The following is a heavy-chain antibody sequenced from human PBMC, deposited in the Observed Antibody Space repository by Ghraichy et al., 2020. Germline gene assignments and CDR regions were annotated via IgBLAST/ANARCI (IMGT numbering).Heavy chain of an antibody. CDR1: GGSVSSGSYY. Sequence: SETLSLTCTVSGGSVSSGSYYWSWIRQPPGKGLEWIGYIYYSGSTNYNPSLKSRVTISVDTSKNQFSLKLSSVTAADTAVYYCARGRGYGGSTWGQGTLVTVSS. D-gene: IGHD4-23*01. CDR3: ARGRGYGGST. J-gene: IGHJ5*02. CDR2: IYYSGST. V-gene: IGHV4-61*01.